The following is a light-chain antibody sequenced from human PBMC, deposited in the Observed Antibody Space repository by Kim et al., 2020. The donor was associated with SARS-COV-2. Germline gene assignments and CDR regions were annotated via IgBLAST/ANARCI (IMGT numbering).Light chain of an antibody. Sequence: DIQMTQSPSSLSASVGDRVTITCQASQDISNYLNWYQQKPGKAPKLLIYDASNLETGVPSRFSGSGSGTDFTFTISSLQPEDIATYYCQPYANHPLTFCGRTKVDIK. CDR1: QDISNY. CDR2: DAS. V-gene: IGKV1-33*01. CDR3: QPYANHPLT. J-gene: IGKJ4*01.